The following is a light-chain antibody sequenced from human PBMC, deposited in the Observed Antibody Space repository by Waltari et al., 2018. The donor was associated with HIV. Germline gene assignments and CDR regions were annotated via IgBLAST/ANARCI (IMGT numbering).Light chain of an antibody. CDR3: QQYYGKFWT. V-gene: IGKV4-1*01. J-gene: IGKJ1*01. CDR2: WAS. CDR1: QSVFYSPSHKKF. Sequence: DIVMTQFPNSLAVSLGARATMRFRSIQSVFYSPSHKKFLSWYQKKSGQPPRLLIYWASTRENGVPDRFTGSGSGADFTLTISNLQPEDVATYYCQQYYGKFWTFGQGTKVEV.